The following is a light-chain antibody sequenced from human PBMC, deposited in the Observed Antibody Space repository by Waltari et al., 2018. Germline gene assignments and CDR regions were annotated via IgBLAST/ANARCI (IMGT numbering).Light chain of an antibody. CDR3: QHYNGYPWT. CDR1: QSISSW. V-gene: IGKV1-5*03. CDR2: KES. J-gene: IGKJ1*01. Sequence: DIQMTQSPSTLSASVGDRVTFTCRASQSISSWLAWYQQRPGKAPKVLTYKESELQSGVPSRFSGSGSVTEFTLTISSLQPDDFATYYCQHYNGYPWTFGQGTRVEVK.